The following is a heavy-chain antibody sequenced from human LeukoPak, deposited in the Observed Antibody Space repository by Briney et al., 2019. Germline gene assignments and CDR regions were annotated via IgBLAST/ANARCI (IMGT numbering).Heavy chain of an antibody. CDR1: GGSFSGYY. Sequence: PSETLSLTCAVYGGSFSGYYWSWIRQPPGKGLEWIGEINHSGSTNYNPSLKSRVTISVDTSKNQFSLKLSSVTTADTAVYYCARGHPSSYYGSGSYFFDYWGQGTLVTVSS. CDR3: ARGHPSSYYGSGSYFFDY. J-gene: IGHJ4*02. CDR2: INHSGST. D-gene: IGHD3-10*01. V-gene: IGHV4-34*01.